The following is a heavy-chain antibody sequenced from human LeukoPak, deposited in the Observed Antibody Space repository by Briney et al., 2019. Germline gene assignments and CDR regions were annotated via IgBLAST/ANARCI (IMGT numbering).Heavy chain of an antibody. J-gene: IGHJ4*02. CDR3: AREASYYYDSSGYTY. Sequence: ASVKVSCKASGYTFTSYGISWVRQAPGQGLEWMGWLSAYNGNTNYAQKLQGRVTMTTDTSTSTAYMELRSLRSDGTAVYYCAREASYYYDSSGYTYWGQGTLVTVSS. CDR1: GYTFTSYG. CDR2: LSAYNGNT. D-gene: IGHD3-22*01. V-gene: IGHV1-18*01.